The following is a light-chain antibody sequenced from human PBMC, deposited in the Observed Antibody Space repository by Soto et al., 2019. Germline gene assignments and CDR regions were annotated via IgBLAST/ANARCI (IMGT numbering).Light chain of an antibody. Sequence: QAVLTQEPSLTVSPGETVTLTCASSTGAVTGGHYAYWVQQKPGQAPRTLIYDTSNKHSWTPARFSGSLIGGKAALTLSGAQPEDEADYYCLLSYSSVAVFGGGTKLTVL. CDR2: DTS. CDR3: LLSYSSVAV. V-gene: IGLV7-46*01. J-gene: IGLJ2*01. CDR1: TGAVTGGHY.